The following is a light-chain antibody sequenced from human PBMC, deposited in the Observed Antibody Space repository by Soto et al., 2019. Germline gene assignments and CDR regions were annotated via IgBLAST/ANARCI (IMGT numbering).Light chain of an antibody. CDR1: RSVLHSSNNQNY. Sequence: DIVMTQSPDSLAVSLGERATINCKSSRSVLHSSNNQNYLAWYQQKPRQSPKLLIYWASTRESGVPDRFSGSGSGTDFTLTINDLQAEDMAVYYCQQYYSAPYTFGQGSQVEIK. CDR3: QQYYSAPYT. J-gene: IGKJ2*01. V-gene: IGKV4-1*01. CDR2: WAS.